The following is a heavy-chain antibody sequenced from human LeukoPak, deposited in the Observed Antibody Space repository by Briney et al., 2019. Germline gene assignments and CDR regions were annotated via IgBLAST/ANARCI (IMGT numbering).Heavy chain of an antibody. CDR2: IKQDGSEK. CDR1: GFTFSSYW. J-gene: IGHJ4*02. D-gene: IGHD3-3*01. V-gene: IGHV3-7*01. CDR3: AREYYDFWSGYYLGYFDY. Sequence: GGSLRLSCAASGFTFSSYWMSWVRQAPGKGLEWVANIKQDGSEKYYVDSVKGRFTISRDNAKNSLYLQMNSLRAVDTAVYYCAREYYDFWSGYYLGYFDYWGQGTLVTVSS.